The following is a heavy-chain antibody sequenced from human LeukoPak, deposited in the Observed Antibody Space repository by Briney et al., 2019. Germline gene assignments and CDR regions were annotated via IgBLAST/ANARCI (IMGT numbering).Heavy chain of an antibody. Sequence: EASVKVSCKASGYTFTSYYMHWVRQAPGQGLEWMGIINPSGGSTSYAQKFQGRVTMTRDTSTSTVYMELSSLRSEDTAVYYCASHYYDSSGYVDAFDIWGQGTMVTVSS. J-gene: IGHJ3*02. D-gene: IGHD3-22*01. V-gene: IGHV1-46*01. CDR3: ASHYYDSSGYVDAFDI. CDR1: GYTFTSYY. CDR2: INPSGGST.